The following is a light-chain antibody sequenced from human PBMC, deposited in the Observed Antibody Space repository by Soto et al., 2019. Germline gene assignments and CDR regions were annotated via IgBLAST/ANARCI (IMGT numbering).Light chain of an antibody. J-gene: IGLJ2*01. Sequence: QSALTQPASVSGSPGQAITISCTGSSSDVVSYDLVSWYQQHPGNVPKLMIYEVTKRPSGVSNRFSASKSGNTASLTISGLQAEDEANYYCCSYSASSVVIFGGGTKLTVL. CDR1: SSDVVSYDL. V-gene: IGLV2-23*02. CDR3: CSYSASSVVI. CDR2: EVT.